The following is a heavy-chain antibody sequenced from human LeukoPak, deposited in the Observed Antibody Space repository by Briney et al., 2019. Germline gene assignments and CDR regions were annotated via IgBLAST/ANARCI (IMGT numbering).Heavy chain of an antibody. CDR2: INPNSGGT. J-gene: IGHJ5*02. D-gene: IGHD2-15*01. CDR3: ARSICSGGSCYFEVDP. V-gene: IGHV1-2*02. CDR1: GHTFTGYY. Sequence: ASVKVSCKASGHTFTGYYMHWVRQAPGQGLEWMGWINPNSGGTNYAQKFQGRVTMTRDTPISTAYMELSRLRSDDTAAYYCARSICSGGSCYFEVDPWGQGTLVTVSS.